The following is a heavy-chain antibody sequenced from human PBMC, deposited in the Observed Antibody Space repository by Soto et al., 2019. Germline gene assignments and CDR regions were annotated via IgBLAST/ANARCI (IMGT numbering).Heavy chain of an antibody. CDR1: GGSISSGGYS. J-gene: IGHJ4*02. CDR3: ARGTWSSPGYFDY. Sequence: QLQLQESGSGLVKPSQTLSLTCAVSGGSISSGGYSWSWIRQPPGKGLEWIGYIYHSGSTYYNPSLKRRVTISVDRSKNQYSLKLSSVTAADTAVYYCARGTWSSPGYFDYWGQGTLVTVSS. V-gene: IGHV4-30-2*01. CDR2: IYHSGST. D-gene: IGHD6-13*01.